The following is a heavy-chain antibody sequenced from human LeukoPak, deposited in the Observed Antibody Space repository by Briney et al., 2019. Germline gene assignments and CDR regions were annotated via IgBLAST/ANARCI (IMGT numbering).Heavy chain of an antibody. CDR1: GGSVSSGLHY. J-gene: IGHJ5*02. CDR3: ARDSHFCSGISCDLGWFDP. V-gene: IGHV4-61*01. CDR2: IYYRGST. Sequence: PSETLSLTCTVSGGSVSSGLHYWNWIRQPPGKGLEWIGYIYYRGSTYYNPSLKRRVTMSVDTSKNQFSLKLRSVTAADTAVYYCARDSHFCSGISCDLGWFDPWGQGTLVTVSS. D-gene: IGHD2-2*01.